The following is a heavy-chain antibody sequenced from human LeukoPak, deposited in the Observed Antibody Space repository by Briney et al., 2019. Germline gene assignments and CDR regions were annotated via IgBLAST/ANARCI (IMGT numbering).Heavy chain of an antibody. CDR1: VLPFSEYS. Sequence: TGGSLRLSCVASVLPFSEYSMSRVRQAPGKGLEWVSCISKSSTFIHYADSVKGRFTISRDNAKNSLFLQMNSLRAEDTAVYYWVGGNRAYYYHTSGYYVESFDNWGQGTMVTVSS. CDR3: VGGNRAYYYHTSGYYVESFDN. CDR2: ISKSSTFI. V-gene: IGHV3-21*01. J-gene: IGHJ3*02. D-gene: IGHD3-22*01.